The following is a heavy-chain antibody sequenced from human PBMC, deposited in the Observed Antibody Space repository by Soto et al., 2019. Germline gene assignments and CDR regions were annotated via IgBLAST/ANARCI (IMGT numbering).Heavy chain of an antibody. V-gene: IGHV4-31*03. D-gene: IGHD3-10*01. CDR3: ARVQVTMVRGVLGNWFDP. Sequence: QVQLQESGPGLVKPSQTLSLTCTVSGGSISSGGYYWSWIRQHPGKGLEWIGYIYYSGSIYYNPSLKSRVTISVDTSKNQFSLKLSSVTAADTAVYYCARVQVTMVRGVLGNWFDPWGQGTLVTVSS. J-gene: IGHJ5*02. CDR1: GGSISSGGYY. CDR2: IYYSGSI.